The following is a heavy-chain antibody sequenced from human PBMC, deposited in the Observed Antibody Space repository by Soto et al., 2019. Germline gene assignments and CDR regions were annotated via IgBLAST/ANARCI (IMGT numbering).Heavy chain of an antibody. J-gene: IGHJ5*02. V-gene: IGHV1-18*01. CDR3: ARVIRGGVNCFDP. CDR1: GDTFANFG. Sequence: HLVQSGPAVKRPGASITVSCKTSGDTFANFGLSWVRQAPGQGLEWMGWIATYNNNKNYAKKLQGRLTLTTDTSTSTAYRELESLGSDDTAVYYCARVIRGGVNCFDPWGQGTLVTVSS. D-gene: IGHD3-10*01. CDR2: IATYNNNK.